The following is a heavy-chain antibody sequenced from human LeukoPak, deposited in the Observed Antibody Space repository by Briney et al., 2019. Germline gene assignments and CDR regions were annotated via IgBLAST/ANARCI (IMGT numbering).Heavy chain of an antibody. J-gene: IGHJ4*02. CDR1: GYTFTGYY. CDR2: INPNSGGT. V-gene: IGHV1-2*02. D-gene: IGHD3-3*01. CDR3: AREANDFGSGYPPYTFDY. Sequence: ASVKVSCKASGYTFTGYYMHWVRQAPGQGLEWMGWINPNSGGTNYAQKFQGRVTMTRDTSISTAYMELSRLRSDDTAVYYCAREANDFGSGYPPYTFDYWGQGTRFTVSS.